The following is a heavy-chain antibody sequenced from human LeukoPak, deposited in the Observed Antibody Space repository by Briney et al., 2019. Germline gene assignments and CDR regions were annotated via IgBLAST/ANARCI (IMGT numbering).Heavy chain of an antibody. CDR1: GFTFSSFE. V-gene: IGHV3-48*03. CDR3: ARVTHSYYSLDV. J-gene: IGHJ6*02. CDR2: ISFSGSTI. Sequence: GGSLRLSWAASGFTFSSFEMTWVRQAPGQGLEWVSSISFSGSTIFYADSVKGRFTISRDNAKNSLYLQMNSLRAEDTAVYYCARVTHSYYSLDVWGQGTTVTVSS.